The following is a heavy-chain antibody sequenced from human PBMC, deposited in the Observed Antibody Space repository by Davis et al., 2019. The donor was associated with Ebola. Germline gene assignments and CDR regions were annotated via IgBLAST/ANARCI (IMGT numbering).Heavy chain of an antibody. D-gene: IGHD1-1*01. CDR3: ARVGLEGWGNY. J-gene: IGHJ4*02. CDR1: GGSISSHY. Sequence: PSETLSLTCTVSGGSISSHYWSWIRQPPGKGLEWIGYIYYSGSTYYNPSLKSRVTISVDTSKNQFSLKLSSVTAADTAVYYCARVGLEGWGNYWGQGTLVTVSS. CDR2: IYYSGST. V-gene: IGHV4-59*11.